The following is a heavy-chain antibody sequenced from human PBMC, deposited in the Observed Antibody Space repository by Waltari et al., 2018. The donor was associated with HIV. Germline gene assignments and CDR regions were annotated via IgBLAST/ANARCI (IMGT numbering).Heavy chain of an antibody. V-gene: IGHV4-34*02. D-gene: IGHD5-12*01. CDR3: ARGASAENLLYSTSPGYFDY. Sequence: QVQLQQWGAGLLKPSETLSPPCAVYGGSFSGYSWRWSGQPPGKGLGWVGESNHRRGTNDNPSPESRVIISRDTSKNQFYLKVTSVTAADTAVYSCARGASAENLLYSTSPGYFDYWGQGALVTVSS. CDR2: SNHRRGT. CDR1: GGSFSGYS. J-gene: IGHJ4*02.